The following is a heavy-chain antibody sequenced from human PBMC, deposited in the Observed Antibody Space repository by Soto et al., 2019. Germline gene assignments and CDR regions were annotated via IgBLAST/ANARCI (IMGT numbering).Heavy chain of an antibody. J-gene: IGHJ6*02. CDR1: GGTFSSNA. CDR3: ARGAVMSVIPPRYTTDV. Sequence: QPQLVQSGAELKKPGSSVKVSCKASGGTFSSNAISWVRQAPGQGLEWLGGIIPIYGTSNYAEKFQGRVTISADRSTSTAYMELRSLRSEDTAVYYCARGAVMSVIPPRYTTDVWGQGTTVTVSS. D-gene: IGHD2-8*02. CDR2: IIPIYGTS. V-gene: IGHV1-69*06.